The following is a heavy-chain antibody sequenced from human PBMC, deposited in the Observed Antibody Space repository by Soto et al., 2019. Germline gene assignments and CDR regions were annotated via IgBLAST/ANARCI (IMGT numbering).Heavy chain of an antibody. CDR3: AKSEYYDYIGGSYRLGYFDY. D-gene: IGHD3-16*02. CDR2: SSGSGGST. Sequence: EVQLLESGGGLVQPGGSLRLSCAASGFTFSSYAMSWVRQAPGKGLEWVSASSGSGGSTYYADSVRGRFTISRDNSKNTLYLQMNSLRAEDTAVYYCAKSEYYDYIGGSYRLGYFDYWGQGPLVTVSS. CDR1: GFTFSSYA. J-gene: IGHJ4*02. V-gene: IGHV3-23*01.